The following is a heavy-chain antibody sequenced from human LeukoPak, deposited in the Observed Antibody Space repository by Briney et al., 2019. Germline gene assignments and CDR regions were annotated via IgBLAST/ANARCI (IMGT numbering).Heavy chain of an antibody. CDR1: GFTFSDYY. CDR2: ISSSGSIP. V-gene: IGHV3-11*01. CDR3: ARRGIWSGHHNDYYHGMDV. Sequence: GGSLRLSCAVSGFTFSDYYLSWISQAHGKGLEWVSDISSSGSIPYYADSVKGRFTISRDNAKNSLYLQMNSLRVEDMGVYFCARRGIWSGHHNDYYHGMDVWGQGTRVTVSS. D-gene: IGHD3-3*01. J-gene: IGHJ6*02.